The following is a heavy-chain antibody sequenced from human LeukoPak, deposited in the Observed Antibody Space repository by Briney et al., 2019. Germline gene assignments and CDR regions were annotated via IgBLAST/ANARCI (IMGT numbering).Heavy chain of an antibody. CDR3: ARQLRFLEWFSETNWFDP. CDR1: GGSISSGDYY. V-gene: IGHV4-30-4*08. Sequence: SQTLSLTCTVSGGSISSGDYYWSWIRQPPGKGLEWIGYIYYSGSTYYNPSLKSRVTISVETSKNQFSLKLSSVTAADTAVYYCARQLRFLEWFSETNWFDPWGQGTLVTVSS. CDR2: IYYSGST. D-gene: IGHD3-3*01. J-gene: IGHJ5*02.